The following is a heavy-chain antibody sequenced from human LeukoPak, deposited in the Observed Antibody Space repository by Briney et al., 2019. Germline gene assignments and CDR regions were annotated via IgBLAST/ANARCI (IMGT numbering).Heavy chain of an antibody. CDR3: AKGQQIVRGASFDY. J-gene: IGHJ4*02. CDR2: ISWNSGSI. D-gene: IGHD6-6*01. Sequence: GGSLRLSCAASGFTFDDYAMHWVRQAPGKGLEWVSGISWNSGSIGYADSVKGRFTISRDNAKNSLYLQMNSLRAEDTALYYCAKGQQIVRGASFDYWGQGTLVTVSS. CDR1: GFTFDDYA. V-gene: IGHV3-9*01.